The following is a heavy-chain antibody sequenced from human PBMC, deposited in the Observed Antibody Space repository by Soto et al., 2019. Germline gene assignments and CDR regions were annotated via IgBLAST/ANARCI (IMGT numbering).Heavy chain of an antibody. J-gene: IGHJ6*02. Sequence: GDSLNLSCNGSGYSFTSYWISWVRQMPGKGLEWMGRIDPSDSYTNYSPSFQGHVTISADKSISTAYLQWSSLKASDTAMYYCASQPIVTTTNYYYYYGMDVWGQGTTVNVSS. V-gene: IGHV5-10-1*01. CDR1: GYSFTSYW. CDR3: ASQPIVTTTNYYYYYGMDV. CDR2: IDPSDSYT. D-gene: IGHD5-12*01.